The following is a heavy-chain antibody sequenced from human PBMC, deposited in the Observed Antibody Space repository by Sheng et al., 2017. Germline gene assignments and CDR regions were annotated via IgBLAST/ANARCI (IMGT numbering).Heavy chain of an antibody. J-gene: IGHJ4*02. V-gene: IGHV3-30-3*01. D-gene: IGHD3-10*01. Sequence: QVQLVESGGGVVQPGRSLRLSCAASGFTFSSYAMHWVRQAPGKGLEWVAVISYDGSNKYYADSVKGRFTISRDNSKNTLYLQMNSLRAEDTAVYYCARGEGNDPLVYWGQGTLVTVSS. CDR3: ARGEGNDPLVY. CDR1: GFTFSSYA. CDR2: ISYDGSNK.